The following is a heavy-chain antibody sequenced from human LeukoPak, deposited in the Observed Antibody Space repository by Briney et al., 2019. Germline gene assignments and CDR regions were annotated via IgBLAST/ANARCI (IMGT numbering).Heavy chain of an antibody. CDR3: ARNIFPSDY. CDR2: VYHSGAS. CDR1: GYSISSGYY. Sequence: SETLSLTCTVSGYSISSGYYWGWIRQPPGAGLEWIGSVYHSGASYYNPSLKSRVTISVDTSKNQFSLKLSSVTAADTAVYYCARNIFPSDYWGQGTLVTVSS. D-gene: IGHD2-21*01. V-gene: IGHV4-38-2*02. J-gene: IGHJ4*02.